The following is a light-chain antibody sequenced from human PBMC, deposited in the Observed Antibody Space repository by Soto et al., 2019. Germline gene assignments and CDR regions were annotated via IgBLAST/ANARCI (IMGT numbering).Light chain of an antibody. CDR2: GNS. J-gene: IGLJ7*01. Sequence: QSVLTQPPSVSGAPGQRVTISCTGSSSNIGAGYDVHWYQQLPGTAPKLLIYGNSNRPSGVPDRFSGSKSGTSASLAIAGLKAEDEADDYCQSYDGSLSGAVFGGGTQLTVL. CDR3: QSYDGSLSGAV. V-gene: IGLV1-40*01. CDR1: SSNIGAGYD.